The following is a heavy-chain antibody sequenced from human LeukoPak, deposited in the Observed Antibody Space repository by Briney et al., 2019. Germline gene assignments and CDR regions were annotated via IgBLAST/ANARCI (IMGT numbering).Heavy chain of an antibody. J-gene: IGHJ5*02. D-gene: IGHD3-16*02. CDR1: GFIFNNYA. Sequence: GGSLRLSCAAPGFIFNNYAMTWVRLAPGRGLEWVSGISGSGSSTYYADSVKGRFGISRDNSKNALYPQMNSLRAEDTAEYYCAKLGNDNVWGTYRDNWFDPWGQGTLVIVSS. CDR2: ISGSGSST. CDR3: AKLGNDNVWGTYRDNWFDP. V-gene: IGHV3-23*01.